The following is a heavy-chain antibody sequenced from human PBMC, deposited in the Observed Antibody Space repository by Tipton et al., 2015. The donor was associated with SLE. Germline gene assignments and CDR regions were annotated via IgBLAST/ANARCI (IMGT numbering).Heavy chain of an antibody. CDR1: GFSFSDYY. J-gene: IGHJ3*01. CDR3: TRETYYYASGN. Sequence: SLRLSCAVSGFSFSDYYMSWVRQAPGKGLEWVSYISSTGSTIHYADSVKGRFTVSRDNAKNSLYLQMNSLRAEDTAVYFCTRETYYYASGNWGQGTMVTVSS. D-gene: IGHD3-10*01. CDR2: ISSTGSTI. V-gene: IGHV3-11*04.